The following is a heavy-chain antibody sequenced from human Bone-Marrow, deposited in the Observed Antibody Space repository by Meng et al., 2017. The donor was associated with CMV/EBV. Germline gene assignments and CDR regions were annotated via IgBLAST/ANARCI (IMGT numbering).Heavy chain of an antibody. J-gene: IGHJ4*02. Sequence: SETLSLTCAVYGGSFSGYYWSWIRQPPGKGLEWIGEINHSGSTNYNPSLKSRVTISVDTSKNQFSLKLSSVTAADTAVYYCASRNIAAAGPVPWGQGTLVTVSS. CDR2: INHSGST. CDR1: GGSFSGYY. D-gene: IGHD6-13*01. CDR3: ASRNIAAAGPVP. V-gene: IGHV4-34*01.